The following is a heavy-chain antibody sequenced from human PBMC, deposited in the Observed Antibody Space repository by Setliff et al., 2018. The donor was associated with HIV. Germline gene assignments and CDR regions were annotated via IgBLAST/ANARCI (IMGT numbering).Heavy chain of an antibody. V-gene: IGHV3-74*01. J-gene: IGHJ5*02. D-gene: IGHD4-17*01. Sequence: GGSLRLSCAISGFTFSSYTMHWVRQAPGKGLEWVSRIAVDGSRTDYADSVKGRFTISRDNARDTLYLQMNSLRAEDTAVYYCASPVFYGGNSSWGQGTLVTVSS. CDR2: IAVDGSRT. CDR1: GFTFSSYT. CDR3: ASPVFYGGNSS.